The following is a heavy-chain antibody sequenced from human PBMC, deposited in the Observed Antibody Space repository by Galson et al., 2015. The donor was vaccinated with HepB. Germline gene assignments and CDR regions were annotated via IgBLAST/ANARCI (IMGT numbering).Heavy chain of an antibody. CDR1: GDSVSSNSAA. J-gene: IGHJ3*02. CDR2: THYRSKWYN. V-gene: IGHV6-1*01. D-gene: IGHD6-19*01. CDR3: ARAQQWLVQAAFDI. Sequence: CAISGDSVSSNSAAWNWIRQSPSRGLEWLGRTHYRSKWYNDYAVSVKSRITINPDTSKNQFSLQLNSVTPEDTAVYYCARAQQWLVQAAFDIWGQGTMVTVSS.